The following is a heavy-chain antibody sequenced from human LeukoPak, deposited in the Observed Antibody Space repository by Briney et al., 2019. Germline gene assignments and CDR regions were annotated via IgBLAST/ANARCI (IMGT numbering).Heavy chain of an antibody. D-gene: IGHD3-22*01. CDR2: ISRDGSEK. CDR1: GFSFDTYY. V-gene: IGHV3-7*01. Sequence: GGSLRLSCAASGFSFDTYYMGWVRQAPGKGLESVAMISRDGSEKYYVDSVKGRFTISRDNAMNSLYLQMNSLSADDSAVYYCAWLVRDPAYWGQGTLVTVST. CDR3: AWLVRDPAY. J-gene: IGHJ4*02.